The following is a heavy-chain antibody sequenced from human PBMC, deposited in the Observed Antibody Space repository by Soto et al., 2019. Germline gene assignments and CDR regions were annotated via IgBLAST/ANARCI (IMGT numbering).Heavy chain of an antibody. Sequence: RGSLRLSCAASGFTFSSYGMHWVRQAPGKGLEWVAVISYDGSNKYYADSVKGRFTISRDNSKNTLYLQMNSLRAEDTAVYYCAKERITMVRGVIFYSTWGQGTLVTVSS. CDR3: AKERITMVRGVIFYST. D-gene: IGHD3-10*01. V-gene: IGHV3-30*18. CDR1: GFTFSSYG. CDR2: ISYDGSNK. J-gene: IGHJ5*02.